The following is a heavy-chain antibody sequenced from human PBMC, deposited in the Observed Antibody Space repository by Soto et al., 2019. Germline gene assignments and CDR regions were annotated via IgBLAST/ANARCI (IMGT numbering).Heavy chain of an antibody. CDR3: GREERNGFDS. J-gene: IGHJ5*01. CDR1: GYTFTGYY. CDR2: INPNNGDT. V-gene: IGHV1-2*02. Sequence: QVQLVQSGAEVKKPGASVKVSCKASGYTFTGYYMHWVRQAPGQGLEWMGWINPNNGDTKYAQRFQGRVTVTRDTSSSTAYMELRRLTSDDTAVYYCGREERNGFDSWDQGTLVTVSS.